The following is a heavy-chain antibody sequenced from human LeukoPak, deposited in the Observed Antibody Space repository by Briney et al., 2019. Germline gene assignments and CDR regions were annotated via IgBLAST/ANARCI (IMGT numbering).Heavy chain of an antibody. CDR1: GFTFSSYS. Sequence: GGSLRLSCAASGFTFSSYSMNWVRQAPGKGLEWVSSISSSSSYIYYADSVRGRFTISRDNAKNSLYLQMNSLRAEDTAVYYCARDRACSSTSCYVYWGQGTLVTVSS. J-gene: IGHJ4*02. D-gene: IGHD2-2*01. CDR2: ISSSSSYI. V-gene: IGHV3-21*01. CDR3: ARDRACSSTSCYVY.